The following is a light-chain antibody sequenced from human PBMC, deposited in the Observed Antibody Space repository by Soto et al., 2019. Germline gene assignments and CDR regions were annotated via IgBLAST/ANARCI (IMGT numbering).Light chain of an antibody. CDR1: SSDVGFFNY. CDR3: SSYTSSNTLL. CDR2: EVT. Sequence: QSALTQPASVSGSPGQSITISCTGTSSDVGFFNYVSWYQHHPGKAPKLMIFEVTNRPSGVSIRFSGSKSGNTASLTISGLQAEDEADYYCSSYTSSNTLLFGGGTNLTVL. J-gene: IGLJ2*01. V-gene: IGLV2-14*01.